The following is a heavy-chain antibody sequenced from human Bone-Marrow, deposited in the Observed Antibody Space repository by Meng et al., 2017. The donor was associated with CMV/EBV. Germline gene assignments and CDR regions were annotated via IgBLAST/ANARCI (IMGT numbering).Heavy chain of an antibody. Sequence: GESLKISCAASGFTFSSYGMHWVRQCPGKGLVWVARVNGDGSSTSYADSVTGRFTISRDNTKNTVSLQMNSLRVEDTAGDYCTRGTQVWGQGTLVTVSS. V-gene: IGHV3-74*01. CDR1: GFTFSSYG. J-gene: IGHJ4*02. CDR2: VNGDGSST. CDR3: TRGTQV.